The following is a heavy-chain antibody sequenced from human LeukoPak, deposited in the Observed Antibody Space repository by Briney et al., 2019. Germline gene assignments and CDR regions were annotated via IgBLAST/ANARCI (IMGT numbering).Heavy chain of an antibody. CDR3: ARGSSWYDEYFQH. Sequence: SETLSLTCTVSGGSISSDYWSWIRQPPGKGLEWIGYIYYSGSTNYNPSLKSRVTISVDTSKNQFSLKLSSVTAADTAVYYCARGSSWYDEYFQHWGQGTLVTVSS. D-gene: IGHD6-13*01. CDR1: GGSISSDY. V-gene: IGHV4-59*01. CDR2: IYYSGST. J-gene: IGHJ1*01.